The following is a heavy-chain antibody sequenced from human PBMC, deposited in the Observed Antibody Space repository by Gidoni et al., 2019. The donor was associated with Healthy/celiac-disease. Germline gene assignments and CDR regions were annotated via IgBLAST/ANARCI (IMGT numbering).Heavy chain of an antibody. J-gene: IGHJ4*02. Sequence: GGGLVQPGGCLRRSCAASGFTFSSYWMHWVRQAPGKGLVWVSRINSEGSSTCYADSVKGRFTISRDNAKNTLYLQMNSLRAEDTAVYYCASREWFGELLVHYWGQGTLVTVSS. CDR2: INSEGSST. CDR3: ASREWFGELLVHY. D-gene: IGHD3-10*01. V-gene: IGHV3-74*01. CDR1: GFTFSSYW.